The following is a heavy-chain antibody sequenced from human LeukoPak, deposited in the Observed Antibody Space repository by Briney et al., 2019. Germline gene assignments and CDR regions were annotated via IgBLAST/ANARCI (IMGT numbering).Heavy chain of an antibody. CDR2: ISGSGGST. CDR1: GFTFSSHG. D-gene: IGHD3-9*01. V-gene: IGHV3-23*01. J-gene: IGHJ4*02. Sequence: PGGSLRLSCAASGFTFSSHGMSWVRQAPGKGLEWVSAISGSGGSTYYADSVKGRFTISRDNSKNTLYLQMNSLRAEDTAVYYCARDVALLTPDFDYWGQGTLVTVSS. CDR3: ARDVALLTPDFDY.